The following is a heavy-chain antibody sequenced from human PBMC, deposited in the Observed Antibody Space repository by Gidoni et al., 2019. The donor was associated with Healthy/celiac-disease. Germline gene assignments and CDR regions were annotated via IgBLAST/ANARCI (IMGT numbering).Heavy chain of an antibody. V-gene: IGHV3-49*03. Sequence: EVQLVESGGGLVQPGRSLRLSCTASGFTFGDYAMSWFRQAPGKGLEWVGFIRSKAYGGTTEYAASVKGRFTISRDDSKSIAYLQMNSLKTEDTAVYYCTNHYDLKYYYYYGMDVWGQGTTVTVSS. CDR2: IRSKAYGGTT. J-gene: IGHJ6*02. D-gene: IGHD3-3*01. CDR1: GFTFGDYA. CDR3: TNHYDLKYYYYYGMDV.